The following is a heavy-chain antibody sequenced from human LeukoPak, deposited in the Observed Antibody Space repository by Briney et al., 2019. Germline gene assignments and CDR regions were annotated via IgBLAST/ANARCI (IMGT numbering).Heavy chain of an antibody. Sequence: GGSLRLSCAASGFIFSAYELNWVRQSPGKGLEWISYISTSGSTIYYADSVKGRFTISRDNAKSSLYLQMNSLRVEDTAVYYCARGGAAIMHWGQGALVTVSS. J-gene: IGHJ4*02. D-gene: IGHD6-25*01. CDR1: GFIFSAYE. CDR2: ISTSGSTI. CDR3: ARGGAAIMH. V-gene: IGHV3-48*03.